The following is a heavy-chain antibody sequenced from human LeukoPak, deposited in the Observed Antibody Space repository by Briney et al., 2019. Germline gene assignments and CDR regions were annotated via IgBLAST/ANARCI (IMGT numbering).Heavy chain of an antibody. J-gene: IGHJ4*02. CDR2: IKYDGNEK. V-gene: IGHV3-7*01. Sequence: GGSLRLSCAASGFTFSSHWMNWVRQAPGKGLEWVANIKYDGNEKYYVDSVKGRFTISRDNAKNSLYLQMNSLRAEDTAVYYCASGTRYYFDYWGQGTLVTVSS. CDR1: GFTFSSHW. CDR3: ASGTRYYFDY. D-gene: IGHD1-1*01.